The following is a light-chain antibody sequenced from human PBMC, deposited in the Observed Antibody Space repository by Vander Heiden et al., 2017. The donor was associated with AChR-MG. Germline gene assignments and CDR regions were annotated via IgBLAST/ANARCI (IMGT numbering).Light chain of an antibody. CDR3: CSYAGNYAYV. Sequence: QSALTQPHPLSWSPGRSVAISCTGTSSDVGAYNYVSWYQLHPGQAPKLMIYDVSKRPSGVPDRFSGSKSGNTASLTISGLQAEDEADYYCCSYAGNYAYVFGTGTKVTVL. CDR1: SSDVGAYNY. V-gene: IGLV2-11*01. J-gene: IGLJ1*01. CDR2: DVS.